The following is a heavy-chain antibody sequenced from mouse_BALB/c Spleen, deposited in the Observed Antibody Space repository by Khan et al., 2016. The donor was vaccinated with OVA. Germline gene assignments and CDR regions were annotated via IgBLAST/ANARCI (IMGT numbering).Heavy chain of an antibody. V-gene: IGHV3-2*02. CDR2: ISYSGNT. Sequence: EVQLQESGPGLVKPSQSLSLTCTVTGYSITSDYAWNWIRQFPGNKLEWMGFISYSGNTNYNPSLKSRFSITRATSKNQFFLQLNSVTTEDTATYYGARVYGGDFDYWGQGTTLTVSS. D-gene: IGHD1-1*01. J-gene: IGHJ2*01. CDR1: GYSITSDYA. CDR3: ARVYGGDFDY.